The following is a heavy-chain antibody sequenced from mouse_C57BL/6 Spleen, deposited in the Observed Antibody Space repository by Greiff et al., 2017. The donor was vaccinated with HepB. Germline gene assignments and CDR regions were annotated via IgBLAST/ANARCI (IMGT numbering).Heavy chain of an antibody. D-gene: IGHD4-1*01. CDR3: ARYPNNWPGAMDY. CDR2: IHPNSGST. CDR1: GYTFTSYW. V-gene: IGHV1-64*01. J-gene: IGHJ4*01. Sequence: QVQLQQPGAELVKPGASVKLSCKASGYTFTSYWMHWVKQRPGQGLEWIGMIHPNSGSTNYNEKFKSKATLTVDKSSSTAYMQLSSLTSKDSAVYYCARYPNNWPGAMDYWGQGTSVTVSS.